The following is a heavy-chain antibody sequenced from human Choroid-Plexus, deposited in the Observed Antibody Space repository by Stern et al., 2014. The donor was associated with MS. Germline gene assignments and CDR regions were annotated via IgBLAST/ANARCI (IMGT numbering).Heavy chain of an antibody. J-gene: IGHJ5*02. Sequence: VQLGESGGGVVQPGRPLRLSCVASGFTFGSCAMHWVRQAPGKGLGWGAGVSYDGSNKYYADSVKGRFTISRDNSQNTLYMQMSSLRPEDTAVYYCAKDRQYLTYFFDHWGQGSLVTVSS. CDR1: GFTFGSCA. V-gene: IGHV3-30*18. D-gene: IGHD2/OR15-2a*01. CDR2: VSYDGSNK. CDR3: AKDRQYLTYFFDH.